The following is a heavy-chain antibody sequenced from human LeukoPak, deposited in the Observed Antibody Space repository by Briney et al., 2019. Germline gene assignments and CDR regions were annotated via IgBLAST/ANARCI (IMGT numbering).Heavy chain of an antibody. J-gene: IGHJ2*01. CDR2: ISSRSRNI. CDR3: TRDISGSKWYLGWYFDL. Sequence: GGSLRLSCSASGFTFSSYSMNWVRQAPGKGLEWVSSISSRSRNIYYADSVKGRFTISRDNAKNSLYLQMNSLRAEDTAIYYCTRDISGSKWYLGWYFDLWGRGTLVTASS. V-gene: IGHV3-21*06. D-gene: IGHD6-13*01. CDR1: GFTFSSYS.